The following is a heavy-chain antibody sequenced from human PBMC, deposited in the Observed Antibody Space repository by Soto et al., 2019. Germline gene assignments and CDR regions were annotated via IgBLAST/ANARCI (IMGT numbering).Heavy chain of an antibody. CDR3: SSGHCTNGVCRGYYFDY. CDR2: INSDGSST. Sequence: PGGSLRLSCAASGFTFSSYWMHWVRQAPGKVLVWVSRINSDGSSTTYADSVKGRFTISRDNAKNTLYLQMNSLRAEDTAVYYCSSGHCTNGVCRGYYFDYWGQGTLVTVSS. V-gene: IGHV3-74*01. CDR1: GFTFSSYW. D-gene: IGHD2-8*01. J-gene: IGHJ4*02.